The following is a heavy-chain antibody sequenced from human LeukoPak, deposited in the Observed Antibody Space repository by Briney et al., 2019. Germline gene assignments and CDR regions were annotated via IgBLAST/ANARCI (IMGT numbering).Heavy chain of an antibody. V-gene: IGHV3-30-3*01. Sequence: GGSLRLSCAASGFTFSSYAMHWVRQAPGKGLEWVAVISYDGSNKYYADSVKGRFTISRDNSKNTLYLQMNSLRAEDTAVYYCARDLTQWLEGGLGWWGQGTLVTVSS. CDR2: ISYDGSNK. J-gene: IGHJ4*02. D-gene: IGHD6-19*01. CDR3: ARDLTQWLEGGLGW. CDR1: GFTFSSYA.